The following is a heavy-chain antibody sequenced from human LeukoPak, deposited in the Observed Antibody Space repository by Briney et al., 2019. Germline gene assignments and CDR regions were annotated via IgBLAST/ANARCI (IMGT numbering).Heavy chain of an antibody. Sequence: GGSLRLSCAASGFTFSSYAMSWVRQAPGKGLEWVSAISGSGGSTYYADSVKGRFTISRDNSKTTLYLQVNSLRAEDTAVYYCAKREDLDLSFDYWGQGTLVTVSS. V-gene: IGHV3-23*01. CDR2: ISGSGGST. D-gene: IGHD3-3*01. CDR3: AKREDLDLSFDY. J-gene: IGHJ4*02. CDR1: GFTFSSYA.